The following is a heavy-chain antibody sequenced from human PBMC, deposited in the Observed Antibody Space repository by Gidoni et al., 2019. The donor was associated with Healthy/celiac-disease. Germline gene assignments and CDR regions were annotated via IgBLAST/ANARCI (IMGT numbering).Heavy chain of an antibody. CDR3: AREVSATNSFDY. V-gene: IGHV4-34*12. Sequence: QVQLQQWGAGLLKPSETLSLTCAVYGGSFSGYYWSWIRQPPGKGLEWIGEVIHSGSTNYNPSLKRRVTISLDTSKNQFSLKLSSVTAADTAVYYCAREVSATNSFDYWGQGTLVTVSS. CDR2: VIHSGST. CDR1: GGSFSGYY. D-gene: IGHD4-17*01. J-gene: IGHJ4*02.